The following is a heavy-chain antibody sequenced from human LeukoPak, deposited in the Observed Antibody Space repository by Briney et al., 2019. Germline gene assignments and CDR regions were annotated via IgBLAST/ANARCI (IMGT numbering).Heavy chain of an antibody. Sequence: GQSLKISCQGSGYSFTSCWIGWVRQMPGKGLEWMGTINPGDSDTRYSPSFQGQVTISADKSISTAYLQWSSLKASDTAVYFCARWLAHCSSASCYQPFDYWGQGTLVTVSS. CDR1: GYSFTSCW. D-gene: IGHD2-2*01. V-gene: IGHV5-51*01. CDR3: ARWLAHCSSASCYQPFDY. CDR2: INPGDSDT. J-gene: IGHJ4*02.